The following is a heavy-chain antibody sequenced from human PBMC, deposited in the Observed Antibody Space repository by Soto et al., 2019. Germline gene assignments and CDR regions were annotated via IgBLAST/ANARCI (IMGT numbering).Heavy chain of an antibody. Sequence: QLQLQESGPGLVKPSETLSLTCTVSGGSISSSSYYWGWIRQPPGKGLEWIGSIYYSGSTYYNPSLKSRVTISVDTSKNQFSLKLSSVTAADTAVYYCAPIWFGEQTPDYWGQGTLVTVSS. CDR2: IYYSGST. CDR1: GGSISSSSYY. CDR3: APIWFGEQTPDY. D-gene: IGHD3-10*01. J-gene: IGHJ4*02. V-gene: IGHV4-39*01.